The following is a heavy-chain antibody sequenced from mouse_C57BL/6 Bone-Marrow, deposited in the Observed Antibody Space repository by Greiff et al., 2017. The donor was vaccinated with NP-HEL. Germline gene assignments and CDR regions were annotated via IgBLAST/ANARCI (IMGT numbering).Heavy chain of an antibody. CDR3: ARGYWDAMDY. D-gene: IGHD2-3*01. CDR2: INPSSGYT. V-gene: IGHV1-4*01. CDR1: GYTFTSYT. J-gene: IGHJ4*01. Sequence: VKLMESGAELARPGASVKMSCKASGYTFTSYTMHWVKQRPGQGLEWIGYINPSSGYTKYNQKFKDKATLTADKSSSTAYMQLSSLTSEDSAVYYCARGYWDAMDYWGQGTSVTVSS.